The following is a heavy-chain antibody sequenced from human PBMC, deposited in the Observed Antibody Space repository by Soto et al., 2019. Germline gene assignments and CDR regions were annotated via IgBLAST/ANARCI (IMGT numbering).Heavy chain of an antibody. J-gene: IGHJ5*02. Sequence: ETLSLTCTVSGGSVSSGSYYWSWIRQPPGKGLEWIGYIYYSGSTNYNPSLKSRVTISVDTSKNQFSLKLSSVTAADTAVYYCARDLGIIDPWGQGTLVTVSS. CDR2: IYYSGST. D-gene: IGHD1-20*01. CDR1: GGSVSSGSYY. V-gene: IGHV4-61*01. CDR3: ARDLGIIDP.